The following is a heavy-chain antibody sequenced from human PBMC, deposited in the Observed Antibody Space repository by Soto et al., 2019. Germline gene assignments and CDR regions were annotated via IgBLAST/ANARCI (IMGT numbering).Heavy chain of an antibody. CDR2: ISYDGSNK. D-gene: IGHD3-9*01. V-gene: IGHV3-30*18. Sequence: QVQLVEYGGGVVQPGRSLRLSCAASGFTFSSYGIHWVRQAPGKGLEWVAVISYDGSNKYYADSVKGRFTISRDNSKNTLYLQMNSLRAEDTAVYYCAKDHYDTLTGYYGPDYWGQGTLVTVSS. CDR3: AKDHYDTLTGYYGPDY. CDR1: GFTFSSYG. J-gene: IGHJ4*02.